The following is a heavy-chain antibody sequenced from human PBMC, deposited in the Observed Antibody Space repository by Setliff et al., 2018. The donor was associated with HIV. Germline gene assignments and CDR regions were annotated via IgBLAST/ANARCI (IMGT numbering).Heavy chain of an antibody. J-gene: IGHJ4*02. D-gene: IGHD3-9*01. Sequence: ASVKVSCKASGYKFTGHHIQWMRQAPGQGLEWMGRINPNMGDTQYAQKFQGRIIMTRDTSINTVYMELSSLTSDDTALYYCARQDIPTGYYLFDYWGQGIQVTVSS. CDR2: INPNMGDT. V-gene: IGHV1-2*06. CDR3: ARQDIPTGYYLFDY. CDR1: GYKFTGHH.